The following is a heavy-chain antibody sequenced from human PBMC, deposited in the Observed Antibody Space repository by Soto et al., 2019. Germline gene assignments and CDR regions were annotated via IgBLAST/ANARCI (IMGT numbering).Heavy chain of an antibody. CDR1: GGSVSSNDYY. V-gene: IGHV4-39*01. D-gene: IGHD2-2*01. CDR3: ARHYAASLFPRALGN. Sequence: SETLSLTCSVSGGSVSSNDYYWGWIRQPPAKGLEWIGNIDYNGVTSYNPSLKTRLTISRDTSKNQFSLRSLTSDDTAVYYCARHYAASLFPRALGNWGPGTLVTVSS. CDR2: IDYNGVT. J-gene: IGHJ4*02.